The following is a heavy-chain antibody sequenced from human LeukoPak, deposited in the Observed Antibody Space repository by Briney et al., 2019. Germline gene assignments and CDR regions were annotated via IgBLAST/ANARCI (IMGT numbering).Heavy chain of an antibody. J-gene: IGHJ4*02. CDR3: AKERDDSSGYYLFDY. D-gene: IGHD3-22*01. V-gene: IGHV3-23*01. CDR2: ISGSGVST. Sequence: GGSLRLSCAASGFTFSSYAMTWVRQAPGKGLEWVSAISGSGVSTYYADSVKGRFTISRDNSKNTLYLQMNSLRAEDTAVYYCAKERDDSSGYYLFDYWGQGTLVTVSS. CDR1: GFTFSSYA.